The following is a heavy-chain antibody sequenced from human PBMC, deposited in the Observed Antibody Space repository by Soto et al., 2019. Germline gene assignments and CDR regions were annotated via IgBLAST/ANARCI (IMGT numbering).Heavy chain of an antibody. CDR1: GYIFIRYG. Sequence: QVQLVQSGAEVKKPGASVKVSCKASGYIFIRYGISWVREAPGQGLEWMGWISAYKGDTNYAQKVQGRVTMTTDTSTSTAYMEVRNLRFDDTAVYYCARTSYVWGSYRSDDALDIWGQGTMVTVSS. CDR2: ISAYKGDT. D-gene: IGHD3-16*02. V-gene: IGHV1-18*01. J-gene: IGHJ3*02. CDR3: ARTSYVWGSYRSDDALDI.